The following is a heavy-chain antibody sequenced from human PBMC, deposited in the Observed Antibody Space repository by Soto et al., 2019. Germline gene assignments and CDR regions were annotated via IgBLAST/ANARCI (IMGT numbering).Heavy chain of an antibody. CDR3: ARGERRSMIVVSVFDY. CDR2: INHSGST. J-gene: IGHJ4*02. Sequence: LSETLSLTCAVYGGSFSGYYWSWIRQPPGKGLEWIGEINHSGSTNYDPSLKSRVTISVDTSKNQFSLKLSSVTAADTAVYYCARGERRSMIVVSVFDYWGQGMLVTVSS. D-gene: IGHD3-22*01. V-gene: IGHV4-34*01. CDR1: GGSFSGYY.